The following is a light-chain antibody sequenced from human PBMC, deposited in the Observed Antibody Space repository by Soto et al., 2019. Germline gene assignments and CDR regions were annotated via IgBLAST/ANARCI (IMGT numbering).Light chain of an antibody. CDR1: QSVSSN. V-gene: IGKV3-15*01. J-gene: IGKJ2*01. CDR3: KQYNNWCET. Sequence: EVVMTQSPATLSVSPGERATLSCRASQSVSSNLAWYQQKPGQAPRLLIYGASTRATGIPARFSGSGSGTEFTLTISSLLSEDFAVYYCKQYNNWCETVGQGTKVDIK. CDR2: GAS.